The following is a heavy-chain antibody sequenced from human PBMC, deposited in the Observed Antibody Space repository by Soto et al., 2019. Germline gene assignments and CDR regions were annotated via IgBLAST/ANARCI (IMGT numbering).Heavy chain of an antibody. D-gene: IGHD2-15*01. CDR3: ANGTCKSGGSGYATFDY. V-gene: IGHV3-23*01. Sequence: EVQLLESGGGLVQPGGSLRLSCAASGFTFSSYAMSWVRQAPGKGLEWVSGISGSGGSTYYADSVKGRFTISRDNSENSVFLQMNSLRAEDTAKYYGANGTCKSGGSGYATFDYWGQGTLVTVSS. J-gene: IGHJ4*02. CDR2: ISGSGGST. CDR1: GFTFSSYA.